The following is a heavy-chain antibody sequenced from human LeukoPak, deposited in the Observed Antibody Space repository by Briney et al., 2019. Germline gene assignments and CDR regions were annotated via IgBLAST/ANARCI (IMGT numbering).Heavy chain of an antibody. CDR2: INPNSGNT. D-gene: IGHD1-26*01. CDR3: ARVVGGSHAAYYFDY. V-gene: IGHV1-8*03. CDR1: GYTFTGYY. Sequence: ASVKVSCKASGYTFTGYYMHWVRQAPGQGLEWMGWINPNSGNTGYAQKFQGRVTITRNTSISTAYMELSSLRSEDTAVYYCARVVGGSHAAYYFDYWGQGTLVTVSS. J-gene: IGHJ4*02.